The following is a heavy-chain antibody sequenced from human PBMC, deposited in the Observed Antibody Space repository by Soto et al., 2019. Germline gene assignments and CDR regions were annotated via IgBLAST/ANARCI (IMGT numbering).Heavy chain of an antibody. V-gene: IGHV3-74*01. Sequence: EVQLVESGGGLVQPGGSLRLSCAASGFTFSSYWMHWVRQAPGKGLVWVSRINSDGSSTSYADSVKGRFTISRDNGKNTLYLQMNSLRAEDTAVYYCVRTSLVVAAATRADYWGQGTLVTVSS. CDR1: GFTFSSYW. CDR2: INSDGSST. CDR3: VRTSLVVAAATRADY. D-gene: IGHD2-15*01. J-gene: IGHJ4*02.